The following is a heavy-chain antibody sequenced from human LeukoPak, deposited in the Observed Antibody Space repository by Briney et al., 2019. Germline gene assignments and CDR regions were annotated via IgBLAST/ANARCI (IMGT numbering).Heavy chain of an antibody. CDR3: ARDREQWLAYSFDY. D-gene: IGHD6-19*01. CDR2: ISAYNGNT. J-gene: IGHJ4*02. Sequence: GASVEVSCKASGYTFTCYGISWVRQAPGQGLEWMGWISAYNGNTNYAQKLQGRVTMTTDTSTSTAYMELRSLRSDDTAVYYCARDREQWLAYSFDYWGQGTLVTVSS. V-gene: IGHV1-18*01. CDR1: GYTFTCYG.